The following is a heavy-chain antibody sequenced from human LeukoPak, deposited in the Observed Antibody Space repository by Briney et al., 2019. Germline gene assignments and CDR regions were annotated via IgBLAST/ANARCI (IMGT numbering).Heavy chain of an antibody. D-gene: IGHD2-2*01. V-gene: IGHV4-61*02. CDR2: IYTSGST. CDR3: ATTYCSSTSCDEDAFDI. J-gene: IGHJ3*02. Sequence: SETLSLTCTVSGGSISSGSYYWSWIRQPAGKGLEWIGRIYTSGSTNYNPSLKSRVTISVDTSKNQFSLKLSSVTAADTAVYYCATTYCSSTSCDEDAFDIWGQGTMVTVSS. CDR1: GGSISSGSYY.